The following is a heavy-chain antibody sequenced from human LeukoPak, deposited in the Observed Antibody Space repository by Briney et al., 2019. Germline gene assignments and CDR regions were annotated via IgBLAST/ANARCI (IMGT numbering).Heavy chain of an antibody. D-gene: IGHD2-2*02. CDR2: TYYRSKWYN. CDR1: GDSVSSNSAA. Sequence: SQTLSLTCAISGDSVSSNSAAWNWIGQSPSRGLAWLGRTYYRSKWYNDYAVSVKSRITINPDTSKSQFSLQLNSVTPEDTAVYYCARDGIVVVPAAIIYYYYGMDVWGQGTTVTVSS. V-gene: IGHV6-1*01. J-gene: IGHJ6*02. CDR3: ARDGIVVVPAAIIYYYYGMDV.